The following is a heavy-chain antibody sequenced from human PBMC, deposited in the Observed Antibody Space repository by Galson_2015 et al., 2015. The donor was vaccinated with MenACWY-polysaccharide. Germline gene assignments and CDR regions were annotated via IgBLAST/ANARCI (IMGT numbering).Heavy chain of an antibody. D-gene: IGHD2-15*01. J-gene: IGHJ5*02. CDR2: INSDGSST. Sequence: SLRLSCAAPGFTFSSYWMDWVRQAPGKGLVWVSRINSDGSSTDYADSVRGRFTISRDNAKNTLYLEMNSLRAEDTAVYYCTKAGAKYCRGSSCYFNWFDPWGQGTLVTVSS. CDR3: TKAGAKYCRGSSCYFNWFDP. V-gene: IGHV3-74*01. CDR1: GFTFSSYW.